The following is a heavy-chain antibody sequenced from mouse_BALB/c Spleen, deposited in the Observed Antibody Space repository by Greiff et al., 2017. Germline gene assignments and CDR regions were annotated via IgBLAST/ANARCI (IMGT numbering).Heavy chain of an antibody. CDR1: GFSLTGYG. D-gene: IGHD1-1*01. CDR2: IWGDGST. Sequence: QVQLQQSGPGLVAPSQSLSITCTVSGFSLTGYGVNWVRQPPGKGLEWLGMIWGDGSTDYNSALKSRLSISKDNSKSQVFLKMNSLQTDDTARYYCARERELRGSSYPYAMDYWGQGTSVTVSS. V-gene: IGHV2-6-7*01. CDR3: ARERELRGSSYPYAMDY. J-gene: IGHJ4*01.